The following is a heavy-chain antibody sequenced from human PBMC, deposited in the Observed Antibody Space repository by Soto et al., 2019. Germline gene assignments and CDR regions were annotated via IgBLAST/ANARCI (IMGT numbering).Heavy chain of an antibody. CDR3: ARDASYYSLWSGYYPSRNGMDV. CDR2: IWYDGSKK. Sequence: QVQVVESGGGVVQPGRSLRLSCAASGFTFSSFGMHWVRQAPGKGLEWVSLIWYDGSKKSYGDSVKGRFTISRDNSRNTVELQMNSLIAADTAVYYCARDASYYSLWSGYYPSRNGMDVWGQATTVTVSS. CDR1: GFTFSSFG. J-gene: IGHJ6*02. D-gene: IGHD3-3*01. V-gene: IGHV3-33*01.